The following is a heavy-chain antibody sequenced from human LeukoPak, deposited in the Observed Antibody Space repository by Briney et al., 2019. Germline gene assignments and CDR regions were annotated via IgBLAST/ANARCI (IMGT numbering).Heavy chain of an antibody. CDR1: GGSISSGSYY. J-gene: IGHJ4*02. CDR3: ARGAAAGTLWAKKLATYIDY. Sequence: SETLSLTCTVSGGSISSGSYYWSWIRQPAGKGLEWIGRIYTSGSTNYNPSLKSRVTISVDTSKNQFSLKLSSVTAADTAVYYCARGAAAGTLWAKKLATYIDYWGQGILVTVSS. V-gene: IGHV4-61*02. D-gene: IGHD6-13*01. CDR2: IYTSGST.